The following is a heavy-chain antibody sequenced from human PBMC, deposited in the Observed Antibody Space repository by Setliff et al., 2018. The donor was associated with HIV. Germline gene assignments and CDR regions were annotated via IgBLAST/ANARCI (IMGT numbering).Heavy chain of an antibody. Sequence: SETLSLTCTVSGDSISSTSYLWGWIRQSPGKGLAWIASVYYSGSSYYNPSLKSRVTISVDTSNNRFSLRLTSVTAADTAVYYCGRCMSVAVPEYWGQGTLVTVSS. V-gene: IGHV4-39*07. D-gene: IGHD2-21*01. J-gene: IGHJ4*02. CDR3: GRCMSVAVPEY. CDR2: VYYSGSS. CDR1: GDSISSTSYL.